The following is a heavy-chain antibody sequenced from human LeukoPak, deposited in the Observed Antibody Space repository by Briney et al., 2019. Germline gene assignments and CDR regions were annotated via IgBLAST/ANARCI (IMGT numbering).Heavy chain of an antibody. CDR1: GFTFSRCE. CDR3: ARMNDYSNYEGLDY. Sequence: GGSLRLSCAASGFTFSRCEMNWVRQAPGKGLEWVSYISSSGSTIYYADSVKGRFTISRDNAKNSLYLQMNSLRAEDTAVYYCARMNDYSNYEGLDYWGQGTLVTVSS. V-gene: IGHV3-48*03. CDR2: ISSSGSTI. J-gene: IGHJ4*02. D-gene: IGHD4-11*01.